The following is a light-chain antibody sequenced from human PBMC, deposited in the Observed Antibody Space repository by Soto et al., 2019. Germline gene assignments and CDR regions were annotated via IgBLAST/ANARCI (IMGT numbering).Light chain of an antibody. CDR3: QQSYSTPTT. CDR2: AAS. J-gene: IGKJ1*01. Sequence: DIPMTQSPSSLSASVGDRVTITCRASQSISSYLNWYQQKPGKAPKLLIYAASSLQSGVPSRFSGSASGTDFTLTISSLQPEDFATYYCQQSYSTPTTFGQGTKVEI. V-gene: IGKV1-39*01. CDR1: QSISSY.